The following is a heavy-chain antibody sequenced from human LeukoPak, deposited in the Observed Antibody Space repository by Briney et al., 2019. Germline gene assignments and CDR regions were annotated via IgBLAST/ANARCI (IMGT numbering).Heavy chain of an antibody. V-gene: IGHV4-39*01. CDR3: ARPSTGYSSSWVD. CDR1: GGSISSSSYY. Sequence: SETLSLTCTVSGGSISSSSYYWGWIRQPPGKGLEWIGSIYYSGSTYYNPSLKSRVTISVDTSKNQFSLKLSSVTAADTAVYCCARPSTGYSSSWVDWGQGALVTVSS. CDR2: IYYSGST. D-gene: IGHD6-13*01. J-gene: IGHJ4*02.